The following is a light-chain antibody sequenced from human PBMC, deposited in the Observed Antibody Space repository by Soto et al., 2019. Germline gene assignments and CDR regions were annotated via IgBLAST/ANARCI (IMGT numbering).Light chain of an antibody. CDR2: DIN. V-gene: IGLV2-14*01. Sequence: QSVLTQPASVSGSPGQSITISRTGTSSDVGNYIFVSWYQQHPGKAPKLMIYDINNRPSGVSNRFSGSKSGNTASLTISGLQAEDEADYYCVSYTTSASYVFGTGTKVTVL. CDR3: VSYTTSASYV. J-gene: IGLJ1*01. CDR1: SSDVGNYIF.